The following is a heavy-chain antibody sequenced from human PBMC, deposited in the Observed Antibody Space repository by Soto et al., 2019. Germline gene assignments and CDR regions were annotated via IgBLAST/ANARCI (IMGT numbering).Heavy chain of an antibody. V-gene: IGHV4-30-2*01. CDR1: GGSISSGGYS. CDR2: IYHRGTT. CDR3: ARGGIGQWLVGFDY. J-gene: IGHJ4*02. Sequence: QLQLQESGSGLVKPSQTLSLTCAVSGGSISSGGYSWSWIRQPPGRGVEWIGYIYHRGTTYYTPSLKSRVTISVDRSKNQFSLKLSSVTATDTAVYYCARGGIGQWLVGFDYWGQGTLVTVCS. D-gene: IGHD6-19*01.